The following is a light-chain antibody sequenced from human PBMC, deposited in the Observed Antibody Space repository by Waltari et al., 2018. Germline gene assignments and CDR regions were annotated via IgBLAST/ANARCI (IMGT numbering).Light chain of an antibody. Sequence: SCTGTNSDIGYYNYVSWYQQHPGKAPKLMIYDVSHRPSGISTRFSGSKSGNAASLTISGLQAEDEADYYCSSFTSSKTVIFGGGTKLTVL. CDR2: DVS. J-gene: IGLJ2*01. CDR3: SSFTSSKTVI. CDR1: NSDIGYYNY. V-gene: IGLV2-14*03.